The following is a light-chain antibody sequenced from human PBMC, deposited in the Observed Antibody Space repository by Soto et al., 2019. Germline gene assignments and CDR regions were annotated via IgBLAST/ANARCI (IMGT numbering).Light chain of an antibody. J-gene: IGLJ2*01. V-gene: IGLV1-44*01. CDR1: NSNIGKNT. Sequence: QSVLTQPPSASGTPGQRLSISCSGSNSNIGKNTVNWYQQLPRTAPKLLIYSNNQRPSGVPERFSGSKSGTSASLAISGLQSEDEADYYCAAWDDSLNGHVVFGGGTKATVL. CDR2: SNN. CDR3: AAWDDSLNGHVV.